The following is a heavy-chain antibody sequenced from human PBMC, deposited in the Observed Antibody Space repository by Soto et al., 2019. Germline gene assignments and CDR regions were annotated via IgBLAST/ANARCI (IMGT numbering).Heavy chain of an antibody. D-gene: IGHD4-17*01. J-gene: IGHJ4*02. V-gene: IGHV3-30-3*01. CDR1: GFTFSSYA. Sequence: ESGGGVVQPGRSLRLSCAASGFTFSSYAMHWVRQAPGKGLEWVAVISYDGSNKYYADSVKGRFTISRDNSKNTLYLQMNSLRAEDTAVYYCARGPPHYDYGDYGQFDYWGQGTLVTVSS. CDR2: ISYDGSNK. CDR3: ARGPPHYDYGDYGQFDY.